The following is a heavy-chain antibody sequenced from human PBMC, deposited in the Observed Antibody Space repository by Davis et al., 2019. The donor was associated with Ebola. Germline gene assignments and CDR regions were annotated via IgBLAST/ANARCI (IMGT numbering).Heavy chain of an antibody. D-gene: IGHD3-10*01. J-gene: IGHJ5*02. CDR3: ARGGIRLLWFGESWFDP. Sequence: SETLSLTCTVSGGSISSSNYYWGWMRQPAGKGLEWIGHIYNSVTTHYNPSLKSRVTISVDTSKNQFSLKLSSVTAADTAVYYCARGGIRLLWFGESWFDPWGQGTLVTVSS. CDR1: GGSISSSNYY. CDR2: IYNSVTT. V-gene: IGHV4-61*05.